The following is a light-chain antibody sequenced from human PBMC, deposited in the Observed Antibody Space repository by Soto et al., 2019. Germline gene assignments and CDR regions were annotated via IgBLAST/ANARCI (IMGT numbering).Light chain of an antibody. CDR2: GAS. Sequence: EIVLTQSPGTLSLSPGERATLSCRASQSINSNYLAWYQQKPGQAPRFIMYGASTRATGIPDRFICSGSGTDFTLTVRRLEPEDFAVYYCQHYGGSPLFTFGQGTRLEIK. V-gene: IGKV3-20*01. CDR1: QSINSNY. CDR3: QHYGGSPLFT. J-gene: IGKJ5*01.